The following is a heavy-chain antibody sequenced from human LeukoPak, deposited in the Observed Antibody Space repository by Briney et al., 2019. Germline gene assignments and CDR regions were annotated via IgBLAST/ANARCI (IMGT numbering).Heavy chain of an antibody. V-gene: IGHV3-23*01. CDR1: GFTFSSYV. CDR3: AKALWFGERYYFDY. CDR2: VGRSATNT. D-gene: IGHD3-10*01. J-gene: IGHJ4*02. Sequence: GGSLRLSCAASGFTFSSYVMTWVRQAPGKGLEWVSTVGRSATNTYYADSVKGRFTISRDNSENTLYLQMNSRRADDTAVYYCAKALWFGERYYFDYWGQGTLVTVSS.